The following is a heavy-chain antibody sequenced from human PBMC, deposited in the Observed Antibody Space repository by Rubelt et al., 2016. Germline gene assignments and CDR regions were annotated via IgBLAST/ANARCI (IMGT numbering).Heavy chain of an antibody. CDR2: IYRGGST. Sequence: VSSNYMSWVRQSPGKGLEWVSGIYRGGSTYYVDSVKGRFTISRHNSKNTLYLQMNSLRAEDTAVYYCARDFLYGMDVWGQGTTVTVSS. D-gene: IGHD2/OR15-2a*01. CDR3: ARDFLYGMDV. V-gene: IGHV3-53*04. CDR1: VSSNY. J-gene: IGHJ6*02.